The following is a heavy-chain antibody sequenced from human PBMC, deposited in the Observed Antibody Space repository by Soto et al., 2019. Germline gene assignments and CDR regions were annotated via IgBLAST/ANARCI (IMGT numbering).Heavy chain of an antibody. J-gene: IGHJ5*01. CDR3: ARDFAGRGPFDP. CDR1: NASISSFY. V-gene: IGHV4-59*01. CDR2: VYYTGTN. D-gene: IGHD3-10*01. Sequence: QVQLQESGPGLVTPSETLSLTCSVSNASISSFYWNWIRQPPGKGLEWIGFVYYTGTNKYNPSLKSRVTISVDLSKNEFSLKLTSVTTADTAFYFCARDFAGRGPFDPWGQGTMVTVSS.